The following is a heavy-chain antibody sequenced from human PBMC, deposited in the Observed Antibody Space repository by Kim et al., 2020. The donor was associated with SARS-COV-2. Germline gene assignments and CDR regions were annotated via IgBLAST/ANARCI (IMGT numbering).Heavy chain of an antibody. V-gene: IGHV1-69*04. Sequence: ATYAQKFQGRVTITADKSTSTAYMGLSSLRSEDTAVYYCARATPDYRLDYWGQGTLVTVSS. CDR3: ARATPDYRLDY. CDR2: A. D-gene: IGHD4-17*01. J-gene: IGHJ4*02.